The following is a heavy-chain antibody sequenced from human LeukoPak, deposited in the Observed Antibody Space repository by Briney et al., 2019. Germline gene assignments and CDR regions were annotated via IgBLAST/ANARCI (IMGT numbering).Heavy chain of an antibody. J-gene: IGHJ4*02. D-gene: IGHD3-16*01. V-gene: IGHV3-23*01. Sequence: GGSLRLSCTASGFTFSSYWMSWVRQVPGKGLEWVSAITSGGVTTYYADSVKGRFTISRDNSKNTLYLQLNSLRAEDTALYFCARDSPSCRGLTCLLSEYWGQGTLVTVSS. CDR2: ITSGGVTT. CDR1: GFTFSSYW. CDR3: ARDSPSCRGLTCLLSEY.